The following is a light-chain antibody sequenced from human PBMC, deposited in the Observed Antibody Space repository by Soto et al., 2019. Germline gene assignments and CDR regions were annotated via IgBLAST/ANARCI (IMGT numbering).Light chain of an antibody. CDR2: AAS. CDR3: QQSYS. CDR1: QSISSY. Sequence: DIQMTQSPSSLSASVGDRVTITCRASQSISSYLNWYQQKPGKAPKVLIYAASSLQSGVPSRFSGSGSGTDFTLTIRNLQPEDFATYYCQQSYSFGQGTKVEIK. J-gene: IGKJ1*01. V-gene: IGKV1-39*01.